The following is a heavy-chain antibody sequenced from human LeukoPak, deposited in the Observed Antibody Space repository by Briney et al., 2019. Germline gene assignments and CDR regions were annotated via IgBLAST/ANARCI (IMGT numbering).Heavy chain of an antibody. Sequence: SETLSLTCTVSSGFITTYYWTWIRQSPGKGLEWIGYNYYSVTTKYNPSLKSRATISVDTSKNQFSLNLRSLTPADTAVYYCAREVDSRFDTWGQGVLVSVSS. J-gene: IGHJ5*02. CDR2: NYYSVTT. CDR1: SGFITTYY. CDR3: AREVDSRFDT. D-gene: IGHD3-22*01. V-gene: IGHV4-59*01.